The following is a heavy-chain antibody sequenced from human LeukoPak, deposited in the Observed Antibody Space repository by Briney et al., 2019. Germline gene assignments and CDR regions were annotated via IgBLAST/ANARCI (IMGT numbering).Heavy chain of an antibody. CDR3: ARVNVEMATIGSYYFDY. D-gene: IGHD5-24*01. Sequence: ASVKVSCKASGYTFTSYAMHWVRQAPGQRLEWMGWINAGNGNTKYSQKFQGRVTITADESTSTAYMELSSLRSEDTAVYYCARVNVEMATIGSYYFDYWGQGTLVTVSS. CDR2: INAGNGNT. V-gene: IGHV1-3*01. CDR1: GYTFTSYA. J-gene: IGHJ4*02.